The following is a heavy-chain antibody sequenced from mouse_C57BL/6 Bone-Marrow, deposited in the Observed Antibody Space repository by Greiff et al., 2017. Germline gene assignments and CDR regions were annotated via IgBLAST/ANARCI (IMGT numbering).Heavy chain of an antibody. Sequence: QVQLQQPGAELVKPGASVKLSCKASGYTFTSYWMHWVKQRPGQGLEWIGMIHPNSGSTNYNEKFKSKATLTVDKSSSTAYMQLSSLTSEDSAVYYCARLPLWYAMDYWGQGTSVTVSS. CDR3: ARLPLWYAMDY. J-gene: IGHJ4*01. V-gene: IGHV1-64*01. CDR2: IHPNSGST. D-gene: IGHD1-1*02. CDR1: GYTFTSYW.